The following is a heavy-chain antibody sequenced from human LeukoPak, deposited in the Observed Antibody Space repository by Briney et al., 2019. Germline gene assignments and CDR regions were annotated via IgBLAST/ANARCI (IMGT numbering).Heavy chain of an antibody. Sequence: ASVTVSCTASGYTFTSYGISWVRQAPGQGLEWMGWISAYNGNTNYAQKLQGRVTMTTDTSTSTAYMELRSLRSDDTAVYYCARIREGYYYMDVWGKGTTVTVSS. V-gene: IGHV1-18*01. CDR3: ARIREGYYYMDV. CDR2: ISAYNGNT. J-gene: IGHJ6*03. CDR1: GYTFTSYG.